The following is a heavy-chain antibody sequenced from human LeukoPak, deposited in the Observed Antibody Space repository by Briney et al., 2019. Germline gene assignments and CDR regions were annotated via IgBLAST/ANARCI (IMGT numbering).Heavy chain of an antibody. V-gene: IGHV4-34*01. Sequence: SETLSLTCAVYGGSFSDHYWIWIRQPPGKGLEWIGEINHSGSTNYNPSLKSRVTISVDTSKNQFSLKLSSVTAADTAVYYCAAKITTADYWGQGTLVTVSS. D-gene: IGHD1/OR15-1a*01. CDR3: AAKITTADY. J-gene: IGHJ4*02. CDR1: GGSFSDHY. CDR2: INHSGST.